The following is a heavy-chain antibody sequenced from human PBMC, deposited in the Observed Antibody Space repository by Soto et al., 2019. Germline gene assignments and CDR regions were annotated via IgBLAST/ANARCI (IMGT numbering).Heavy chain of an antibody. CDR2: INAGNGNT. D-gene: IGHD6-19*01. CDR1: GYTFTSYA. Sequence: ASVKVSCKASGYTFTSYAMHWVRQAPGQRLEWMGWINAGNGNTKYSQKFQGRVTITRDTSASTAYMELSSLRSEDTAVYYCARDXGIAVAGTPLDYYGMDVWGQGTTVTVSS. J-gene: IGHJ6*02. CDR3: ARDXGIAVAGTPLDYYGMDV. V-gene: IGHV1-3*01.